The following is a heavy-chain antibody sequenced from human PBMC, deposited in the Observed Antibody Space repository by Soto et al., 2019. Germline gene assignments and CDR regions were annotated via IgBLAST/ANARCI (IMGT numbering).Heavy chain of an antibody. V-gene: IGHV4-34*01. CDR2: INHSGST. Sequence: ASETLSLTCAVYGGSFSGYYWSWIRQPPGKGLEWIGEINHSGSTNYNPSLKSRVTISVDTSKNQFSLKLSSVTAADTAVYYCAFSPPYYMDVWGKGTTVTVSS. J-gene: IGHJ6*03. CDR1: GGSFSGYY. CDR3: AFSPPYYMDV.